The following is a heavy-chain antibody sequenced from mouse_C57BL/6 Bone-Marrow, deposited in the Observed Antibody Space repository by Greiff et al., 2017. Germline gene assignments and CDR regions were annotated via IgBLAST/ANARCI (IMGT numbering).Heavy chain of an antibody. V-gene: IGHV14-4*01. CDR3: TKGGLLSFDY. D-gene: IGHD2-3*01. J-gene: IGHJ2*01. Sequence: EVQLQQSGAELVRPGASVKLSCTASGFNIKDDYMHWVKQRPEQGLEWIGWIDPENGDTEYASKFQGKATITADTSSNTAYLQLSSLTSEDTAVYYCTKGGLLSFDYCGQGTTLTVSS. CDR2: IDPENGDT. CDR1: GFNIKDDY.